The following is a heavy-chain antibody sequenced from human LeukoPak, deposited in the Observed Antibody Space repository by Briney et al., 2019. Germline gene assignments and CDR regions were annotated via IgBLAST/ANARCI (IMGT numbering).Heavy chain of an antibody. CDR2: INPNSGGT. CDR3: ARPMLRASSWFDP. J-gene: IGHJ5*02. Sequence: VASVKVSCKASGYTFTGYYMHWVRQAPGQGLGWMGWINPNSGGTNYAQKFQGRVTMTRDTSISTAYMELSRLRSDDTAVYYCARPMLRASSWFDPWGQGTLVTVSS. D-gene: IGHD2-15*01. V-gene: IGHV1-2*02. CDR1: GYTFTGYY.